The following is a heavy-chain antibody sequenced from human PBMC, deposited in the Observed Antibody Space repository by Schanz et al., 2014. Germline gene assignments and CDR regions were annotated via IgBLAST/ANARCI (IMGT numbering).Heavy chain of an antibody. CDR1: GGSISSYY. J-gene: IGHJ4*02. CDR3: ARGRWELGLDS. CDR2: IYYSGST. V-gene: IGHV4-59*01. Sequence: QVQLQASGPGLVKPSETLSLTCTVSGGSISSYYWSWIRQPPGKGLEWIGYIYYSGSTNYNPSLKSRVSISVDTSKNQFSLNLRSLTAADTAVYYCARGRWELGLDSWGQGTLVTVSS. D-gene: IGHD1-26*01.